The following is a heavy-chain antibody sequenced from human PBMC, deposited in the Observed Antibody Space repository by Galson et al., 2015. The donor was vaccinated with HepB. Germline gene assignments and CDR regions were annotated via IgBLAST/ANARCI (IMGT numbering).Heavy chain of an antibody. Sequence: SVKVSCKASGYTFTNYYVSWVRQAPGQGLEWIGLTNPLGGSTVYADQFQDRVTMTSDTSTDTAYLELNRLRLDDTAIYYCAVVVFGYFDYWGQGTLVTVSS. CDR3: AVVVFGYFDY. CDR1: GYTFTNYY. D-gene: IGHD3-22*01. CDR2: TNPLGGST. J-gene: IGHJ4*02. V-gene: IGHV1-46*03.